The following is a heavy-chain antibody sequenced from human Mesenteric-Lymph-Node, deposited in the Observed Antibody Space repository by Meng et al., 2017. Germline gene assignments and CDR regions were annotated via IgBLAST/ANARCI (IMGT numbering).Heavy chain of an antibody. V-gene: IGHV3-23*01. CDR3: ARDGPAIIVDFDS. CDR2: IRGSSDWT. Sequence: GESLKISCAASGFTFSDYYMSWVRQAPGKGLEWVTGIRGSSDWTFYGDSVKGRFSISRDNSKNTLYLQMNSLRVEDTAVYYCARDGPAIIVDFDSWGQGTLVTVSS. D-gene: IGHD2-15*01. CDR1: GFTFSDYY. J-gene: IGHJ4*02.